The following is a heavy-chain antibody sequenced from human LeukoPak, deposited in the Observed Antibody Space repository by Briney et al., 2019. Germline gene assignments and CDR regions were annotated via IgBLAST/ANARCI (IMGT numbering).Heavy chain of an antibody. D-gene: IGHD3-22*01. V-gene: IGHV3-21*01. CDR1: GFPFSSYS. CDR2: ISSSSSYI. J-gene: IGHJ4*02. Sequence: GGSLILSCAASGFPFSSYSMNWVRQAPGKGLEWVSSISSSSSYIYYADSVKGRFTISRDNAKNSLYLQMNSLRAEDTAVYYCARDLGYYDSSGSDFDYWGQGTLVTVSS. CDR3: ARDLGYYDSSGSDFDY.